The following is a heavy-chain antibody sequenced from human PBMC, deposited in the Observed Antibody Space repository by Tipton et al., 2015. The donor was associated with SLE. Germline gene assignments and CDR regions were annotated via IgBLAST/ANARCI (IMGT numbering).Heavy chain of an antibody. Sequence: LRLSCTVSGGSISSGSYYWSWIRQPAGKGLEWIGSIYYSGSTYYNPSLKSRVTISVDTSKNQFSLKLSSVTAADTAVYYCARIQGRTMIVVTDAFDIWGQGTMVTVSS. J-gene: IGHJ3*02. CDR2: IYYSGST. CDR3: ARIQGRTMIVVTDAFDI. CDR1: GGSISSGSYY. V-gene: IGHV4-39*01. D-gene: IGHD3-22*01.